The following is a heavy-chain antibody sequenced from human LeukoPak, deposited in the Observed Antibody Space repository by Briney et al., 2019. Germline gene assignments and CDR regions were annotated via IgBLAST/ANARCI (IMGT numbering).Heavy chain of an antibody. CDR1: GFAFSTYD. Sequence: GGSLRLSCAASGFAFSTYDMHWVRQATGKGLEWVSAIGVAGDTYYPGSVKGRFTISRENAKNSLYLQMNSLRAGDMAVYYCARGFVHAFDIWGQGTMVTVSS. J-gene: IGHJ3*02. CDR2: IGVAGDT. CDR3: ARGFVHAFDI. D-gene: IGHD6-6*01. V-gene: IGHV3-13*04.